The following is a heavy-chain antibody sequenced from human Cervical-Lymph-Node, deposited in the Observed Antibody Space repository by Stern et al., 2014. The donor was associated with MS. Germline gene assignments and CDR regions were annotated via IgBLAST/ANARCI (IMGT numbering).Heavy chain of an antibody. CDR3: ASTVSAAAY. D-gene: IGHD6-25*01. CDR2: TSTGTGSP. CDR1: GYIFTNYA. Sequence: QVQLVQSGSELKKPGASVKISCKASGYIFTNYAIHWVRQAPGQGLEWMGWTSTGTGSPTYAQAFTGRFVFSLDTSVSTAYLQISSLKAEDTAVYYCASTVSAAAYWGQGTLVAVSS. V-gene: IGHV7-4-1*02. J-gene: IGHJ4*02.